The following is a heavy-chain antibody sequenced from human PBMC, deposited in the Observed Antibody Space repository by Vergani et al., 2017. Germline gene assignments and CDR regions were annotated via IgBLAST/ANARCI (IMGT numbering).Heavy chain of an antibody. CDR2: ISYDGTQK. V-gene: IGHV3-30*03. CDR1: GFTSSYYG. CDR3: ATKSCGTPGGQIGDFRE. J-gene: IGHJ1*01. Sequence: QVHLVESGGGVVQPGRSLRLSCVVSGFTSSYYGMHWVRQAPGKGLEWVAVISYDGTQKYYADSVKGRFTISRDNSKSTLYLQMNSLRTEDTAVYYCATKSCGTPGGQIGDFREWGQGTLVTVSS. D-gene: IGHD1-1*01.